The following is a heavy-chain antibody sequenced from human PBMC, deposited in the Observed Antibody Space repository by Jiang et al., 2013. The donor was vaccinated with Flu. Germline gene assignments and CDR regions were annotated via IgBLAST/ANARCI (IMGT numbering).Heavy chain of an antibody. D-gene: IGHD1-14*01. V-gene: IGHV1-3*01. Sequence: EVKKPGASVKVSCKASGYTFTSYAMHWVRQAPGQRLEWMGWINAGNGNTKYSQKFQGRVTITRDTSASTAYMELSSLRSEDTAVYYCARVRGRYTKTVGYWGQGTLVTVSS. CDR3: ARVRGRYTKTVGY. CDR1: GYTFTSYA. J-gene: IGHJ4*02. CDR2: INAGNGNT.